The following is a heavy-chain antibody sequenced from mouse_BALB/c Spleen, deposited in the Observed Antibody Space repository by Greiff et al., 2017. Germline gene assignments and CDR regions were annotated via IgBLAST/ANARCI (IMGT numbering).Heavy chain of an antibody. Sequence: VQLKESGGGLVQPGGSRKLSCAASGFTFSSFGMHWVRQAPEKGLEWVAYISSGSSTIYYADTVKGRFTISRDNPKNTLFLQMTSLRSEDTAMYYCARKGGYDDGDYGAMDYWGQGTSVTVSS. V-gene: IGHV5-17*02. D-gene: IGHD2-3*01. CDR3: ARKGGYDDGDYGAMDY. CDR2: ISSGSSTI. J-gene: IGHJ4*01. CDR1: GFTFSSFG.